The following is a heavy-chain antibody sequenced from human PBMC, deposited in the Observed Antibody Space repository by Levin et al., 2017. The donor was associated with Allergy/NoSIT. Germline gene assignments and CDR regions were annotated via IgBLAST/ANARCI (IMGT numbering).Heavy chain of an antibody. CDR1: GFSFSAYW. D-gene: IGHD1-26*01. CDR2: LNTDGTIT. Sequence: GGSLRLSCAASGFSFSAYWMYWVRHAPGKGLVWVSRLNTDGTITAYADSVRGRFTISRDNAKNTVYLQMDSLGAEDTALYFCARGGLGSTGLDCWGQGTLVTISS. J-gene: IGHJ4*02. V-gene: IGHV3-74*01. CDR3: ARGGLGSTGLDC.